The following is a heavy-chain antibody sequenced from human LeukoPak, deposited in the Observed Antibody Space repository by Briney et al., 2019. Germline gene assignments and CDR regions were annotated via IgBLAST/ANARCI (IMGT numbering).Heavy chain of an antibody. J-gene: IGHJ4*02. Sequence: ASVKVSCKASGYTFTGPYIHWMRQAPGQGLEWMGWINPNSGGTNYAQKFQGRVTMTRDTSISTAYMELSRLRSDDTAVYYCARASSGWYGDFDYWGQGTLVTVSS. CDR1: GYTFTGPY. D-gene: IGHD6-19*01. CDR3: ARASSGWYGDFDY. CDR2: INPNSGGT. V-gene: IGHV1-2*02.